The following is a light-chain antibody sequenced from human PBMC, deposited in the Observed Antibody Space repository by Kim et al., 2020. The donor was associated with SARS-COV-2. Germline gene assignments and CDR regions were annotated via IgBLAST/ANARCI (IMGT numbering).Light chain of an antibody. CDR3: QQYDNWPPIT. J-gene: IGKJ5*01. CDR2: GAS. Sequence: SPRESATLSCRASQIVGTNVAWYQRKPGQTPRLLIYGASTRATGIPARFSGSGSGTEFTLTISSLQSEDFAVYFCQQYDNWPPITFGRGTRLEIK. V-gene: IGKV3-15*01. CDR1: QIVGTN.